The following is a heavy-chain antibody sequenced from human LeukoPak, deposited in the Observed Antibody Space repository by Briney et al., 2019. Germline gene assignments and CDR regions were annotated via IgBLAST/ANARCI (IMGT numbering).Heavy chain of an antibody. J-gene: IGHJ3*02. Sequence: GASVKVSCKASGYTFTSYYMHWVRQAPGQGLEWMGIINPSGGSTSYAQKFQGRVTMTRDTSTSTVYMELSSLRSEDTAVYYCARGRRDGYNLVRAFDIWGQGTTVTVSS. CDR1: GYTFTSYY. CDR2: INPSGGST. D-gene: IGHD5-24*01. V-gene: IGHV1-46*01. CDR3: ARGRRDGYNLVRAFDI.